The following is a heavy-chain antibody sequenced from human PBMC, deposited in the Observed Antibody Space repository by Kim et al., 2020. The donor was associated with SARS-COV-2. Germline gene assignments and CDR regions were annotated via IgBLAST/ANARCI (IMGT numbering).Heavy chain of an antibody. D-gene: IGHD2-2*01. Sequence: SVKVSCKASGGTFSSYAISWVRQAPGQGLEWMGGIIPIFGTANYAQKFQGRVTITADESTSTAYMELSSLRSEDTAVYYCASVIVVVPADYYYYGMDVWGQGTTVTVSS. CDR1: GGTFSSYA. V-gene: IGHV1-69*13. J-gene: IGHJ6*02. CDR2: IIPIFGTA. CDR3: ASVIVVVPADYYYYGMDV.